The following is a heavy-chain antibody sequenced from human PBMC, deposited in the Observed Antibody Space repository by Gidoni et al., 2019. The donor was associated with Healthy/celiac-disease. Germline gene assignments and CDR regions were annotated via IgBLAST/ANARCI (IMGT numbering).Heavy chain of an antibody. V-gene: IGHV3-30*01. Sequence: QVQLVESGGGVVQPGRSLRLSCAASGFTFSSYAMHWVRQAPGKGLEWVAVISYDGSNKYYADSVKGRFTISRDNSKNTLYLQMNSLRAEDTAVYYCASISGWYAPFDYWGQGTLVTVSS. CDR1: GFTFSSYA. CDR2: ISYDGSNK. D-gene: IGHD6-19*01. CDR3: ASISGWYAPFDY. J-gene: IGHJ4*02.